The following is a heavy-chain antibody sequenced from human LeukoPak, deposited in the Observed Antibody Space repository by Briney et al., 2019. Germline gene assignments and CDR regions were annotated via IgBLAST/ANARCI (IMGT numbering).Heavy chain of an antibody. CDR3: ARDLGGYYDSSGYSGGGS. V-gene: IGHV1-2*02. D-gene: IGHD3-22*01. CDR2: INPNSGGT. CDR1: GYTFTGYY. J-gene: IGHJ4*02. Sequence: GASVKVSCKASGYTFTGYYMHWVRQAPGQGLEWMGWINPNSGGTNYAQKFQGRVTMTRDTSISTAYMELSRLRSDDTAVDYCARDLGGYYDSSGYSGGGSWGQGTLVTVSS.